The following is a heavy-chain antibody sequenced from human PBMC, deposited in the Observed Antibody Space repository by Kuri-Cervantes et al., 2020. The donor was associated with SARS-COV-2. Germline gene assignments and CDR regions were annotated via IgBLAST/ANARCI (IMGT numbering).Heavy chain of an antibody. D-gene: IGHD1-7*01. CDR1: GFTFSSYA. CDR3: AKAYWNYNYFDY. CDR2: ISGSGGST. V-gene: IGHV3-23*01. Sequence: GESLKISCAASGFTFSSYAMSWVRQAPGKGLEWVSAISGSGGSTYYADSVKGRLTISRDNSKNTLYLQMNSLRAEDTAVYYCAKAYWNYNYFDYWGQGTLVTVSS. J-gene: IGHJ4*02.